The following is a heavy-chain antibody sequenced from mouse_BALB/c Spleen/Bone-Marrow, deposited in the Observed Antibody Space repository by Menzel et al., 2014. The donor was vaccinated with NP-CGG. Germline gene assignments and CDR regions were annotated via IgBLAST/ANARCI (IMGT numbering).Heavy chain of an antibody. J-gene: IGHJ4*01. D-gene: IGHD2-10*02. V-gene: IGHV14-3*02. CDR2: IDPANGNT. CDR1: GFNIKDTY. CDR3: ARGIFLYGNFLLDY. Sequence: VQLKQSGAELVKPGVSVKLSCTASGFNIKDTYMHWVKQRPEQGLEWIGRIDPANGNTKYDPKFQGKATITADTSSNTAYLQLSSPTSEDTAVYYCARGIFLYGNFLLDYWGQGTSVTVSS.